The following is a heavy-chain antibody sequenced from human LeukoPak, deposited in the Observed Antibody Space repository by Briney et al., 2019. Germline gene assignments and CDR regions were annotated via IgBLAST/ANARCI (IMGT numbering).Heavy chain of an antibody. D-gene: IGHD5-12*01. CDR2: ISSSSSDI. Sequence: GGSLRLSCAASGFTFSNYSLNWVRQAPGKGLEWVSSISSSSSDIHYADSVKGRFTISRDNAKNSLYLQMNSLRAEDTAVYYCARESGYDIDFDYWGQGTLVTVSS. CDR1: GFTFSNYS. J-gene: IGHJ4*02. CDR3: ARESGYDIDFDY. V-gene: IGHV3-21*01.